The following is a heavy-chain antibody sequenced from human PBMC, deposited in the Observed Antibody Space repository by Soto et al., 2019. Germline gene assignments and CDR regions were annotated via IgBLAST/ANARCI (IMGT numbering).Heavy chain of an antibody. CDR2: ISWNSGSI. D-gene: IGHD3-3*01. Sequence: EVQLVESGGGLVQPGRSLRLSCAASGFTFDDYAMHWVRQAPGKGLEWVSGISWNSGSIGYADSVKGRFTISRDNAKNSLYLQMNSLRSEDTALYYCAKDIDEGDFGVVSSSPVFDAFDIWGQGTMVTVSS. CDR3: AKDIDEGDFGVVSSSPVFDAFDI. CDR1: GFTFDDYA. V-gene: IGHV3-9*01. J-gene: IGHJ3*02.